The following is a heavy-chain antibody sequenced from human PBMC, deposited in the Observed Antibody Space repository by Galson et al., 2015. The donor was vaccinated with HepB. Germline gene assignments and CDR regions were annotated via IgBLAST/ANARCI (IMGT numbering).Heavy chain of an antibody. D-gene: IGHD3-16*01. CDR3: ARLGLGGGGGS. J-gene: IGHJ4*02. V-gene: IGHV4-61*01. Sequence: TLSLTCTVSVGSVNSGTYYWTWIRQSPGKGLQWIGYIDYSGSTDYYPSLNSRITISIYTPRNQFCLWLVSVTAAGTAGYYCARLGLGGGGGSWGQGTLVTVSS. CDR2: IDYSGST. CDR1: VGSVNSGTYY.